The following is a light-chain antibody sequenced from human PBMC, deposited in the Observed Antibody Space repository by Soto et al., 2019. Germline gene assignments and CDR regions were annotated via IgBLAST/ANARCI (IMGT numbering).Light chain of an antibody. CDR1: QSVSNNY. CDR2: GAS. CDR3: QLYGSYMFT. V-gene: IGKV3-20*01. J-gene: IGKJ2*01. Sequence: EIVLTQSPGTLSLSPGERATLSCRASQSVSNNYLAWYQQKPGQAPRLLIYGASNRATGIPDRFSGSGSGTDFTLTISRLEPEDFAVYHCQLYGSYMFTFGQGTKLEI.